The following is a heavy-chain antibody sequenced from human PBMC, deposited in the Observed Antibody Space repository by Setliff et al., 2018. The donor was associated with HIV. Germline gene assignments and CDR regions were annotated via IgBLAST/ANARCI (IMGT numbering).Heavy chain of an antibody. Sequence: ASVKVSCKASGGTFSSYSISWVRQAPGQGLEWVGGIIPTFGTVNYAQKFQGRVSIITDESTNTAYMELSSLRSGDTAVYYCGRSRRDCGGGACKSDWFDPWGQGTLVTVSS. CDR3: GRSRRDCGGGACKSDWFDP. D-gene: IGHD2-21*01. V-gene: IGHV1-69*05. CDR1: GGTFSSYS. J-gene: IGHJ5*02. CDR2: IIPTFGTV.